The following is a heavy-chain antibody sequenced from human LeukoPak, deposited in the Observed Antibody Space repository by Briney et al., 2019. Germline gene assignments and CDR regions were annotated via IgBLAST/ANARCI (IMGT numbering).Heavy chain of an antibody. CDR1: GFTFSSYA. V-gene: IGHV3-23*01. CDR3: AKFLPTHIVVANYYFDY. Sequence: GGSLRPSCAASGFTFSSYAMSWVRQAPGKGLESVSAISGSGGSTYYADSVKGRFTISRDNSKNTLYLQMNSLRAEDTAVYYCAKFLPTHIVVANYYFDYWGQGTLVTVSS. J-gene: IGHJ4*02. CDR2: ISGSGGST. D-gene: IGHD2-21*01.